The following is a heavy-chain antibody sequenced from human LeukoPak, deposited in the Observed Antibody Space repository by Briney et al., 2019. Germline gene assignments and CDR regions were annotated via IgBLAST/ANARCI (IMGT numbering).Heavy chain of an antibody. CDR2: IYSGGST. V-gene: IGHV3-53*05. CDR3: ARGQFRLSDYDSSAFDY. Sequence: GGSLRLSCAASGFTVSSNYMSWVRQAPGKGLEWVSVIYSGGSTYSADSVKGRFTISRDNSRNTLYLQMISLRAEDTAVYYCARGQFRLSDYDSSAFDYWGQGTLVTVSS. J-gene: IGHJ4*02. D-gene: IGHD3-22*01. CDR1: GFTVSSNY.